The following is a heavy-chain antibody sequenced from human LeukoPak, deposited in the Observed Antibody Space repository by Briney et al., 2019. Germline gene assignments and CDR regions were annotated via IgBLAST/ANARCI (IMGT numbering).Heavy chain of an antibody. CDR1: GFTFSSYA. J-gene: IGHJ6*03. CDR2: ISGSGGST. V-gene: IGHV3-23*01. D-gene: IGHD2-2*02. Sequence: GGSLRLSCAASGFTFSSYAMSWVRQAPGKGLEWVSAISGSGGSTYYADSVKGRFTISRDNSKNTLYLQMNSLRAEDTAVYYCAKGAGIVVVPAAIRYYYYYMDVWGKGTTVTVSS. CDR3: AKGAGIVVVPAAIRYYYYYMDV.